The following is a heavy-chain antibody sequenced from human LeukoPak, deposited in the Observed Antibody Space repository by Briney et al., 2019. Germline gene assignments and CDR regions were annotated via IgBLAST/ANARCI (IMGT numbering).Heavy chain of an antibody. D-gene: IGHD2-15*01. Sequence: SETLSLTCAVSRDSISSGNWWSWVRQPPGKGLGWIGEIYHSGDTNYNPSLKSRVTISVDKSKNQFSLNLNSVTAADTAVYYCARLCSGDTCSSYFDYWGQGTLVTVSS. CDR2: IYHSGDT. CDR3: ARLCSGDTCSSYFDY. CDR1: RDSISSGNW. V-gene: IGHV4-4*02. J-gene: IGHJ4*02.